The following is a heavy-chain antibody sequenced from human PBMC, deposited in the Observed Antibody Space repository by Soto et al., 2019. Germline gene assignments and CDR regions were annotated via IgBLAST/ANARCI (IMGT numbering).Heavy chain of an antibody. Sequence: SGPTLVNPTQTLTLTCTFSGFSLSTSGMCVSWIRQPPGKALEWLALIDWDDDKYYSTSLKTRLTISKDTSKNQVVLTMTNMDPVDTATYYCARMQEYYDFWSGYLTGWFDPWGQGTLVTVSS. V-gene: IGHV2-70*01. D-gene: IGHD3-3*01. J-gene: IGHJ5*02. CDR3: ARMQEYYDFWSGYLTGWFDP. CDR2: IDWDDDK. CDR1: GFSLSTSGMC.